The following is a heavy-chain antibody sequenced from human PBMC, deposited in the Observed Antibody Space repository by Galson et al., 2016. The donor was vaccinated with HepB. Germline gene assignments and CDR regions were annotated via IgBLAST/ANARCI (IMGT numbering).Heavy chain of an antibody. CDR1: GFTLSSYA. Sequence: SLRLSCATSGFTLSSYAVNWVRQAPGKGLEWVAIISYDANYKYYADSVKGRFTISKDKTTLYLQMNSLRVEDTAVYYCARVRIPGYSISTTGGYFDYWGQGALVTVSS. V-gene: IGHV3-30-3*01. CDR3: ARVRIPGYSISTTGGYFDY. J-gene: IGHJ4*02. D-gene: IGHD2-2*01. CDR2: ISYDANYK.